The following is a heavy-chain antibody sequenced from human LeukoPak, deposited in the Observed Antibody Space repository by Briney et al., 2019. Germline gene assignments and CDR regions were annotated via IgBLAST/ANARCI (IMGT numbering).Heavy chain of an antibody. Sequence: GGSLRLSCAASGFTFEDYAMHWVRQAPGKGLEWVSGINWNSASTGYADSVKGRFTISRDNVMNSLYLQMNSLRAKDTAVYYCARELLNTLPLSYSMDVWGKGATVIVSS. V-gene: IGHV3-9*01. CDR2: INWNSAST. CDR1: GFTFEDYA. D-gene: IGHD4/OR15-4a*01. J-gene: IGHJ6*03. CDR3: ARELLNTLPLSYSMDV.